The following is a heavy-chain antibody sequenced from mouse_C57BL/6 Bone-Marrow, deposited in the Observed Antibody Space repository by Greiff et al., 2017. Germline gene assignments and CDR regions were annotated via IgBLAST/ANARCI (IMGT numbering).Heavy chain of an antibody. J-gene: IGHJ3*01. D-gene: IGHD1-1*01. CDR3: ASHYYGIPAWFAY. Sequence: VQLQQSGAELVKPGASVKLSCTASGFNIKDYYMHWVKQRTEQGLEWIGRIDPEDGETNYAPKFQGKATITADTSSNTAYLQLSSLTSEDTAVYYCASHYYGIPAWFAYWGQGTLVTVSA. CDR1: GFNIKDYY. V-gene: IGHV14-2*01. CDR2: IDPEDGET.